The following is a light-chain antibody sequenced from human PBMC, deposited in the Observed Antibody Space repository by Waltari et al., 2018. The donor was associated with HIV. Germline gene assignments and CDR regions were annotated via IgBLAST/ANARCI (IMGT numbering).Light chain of an antibody. CDR1: SSDGGGYHY. Sequence: QSALTQPRSVAGSPGPSVTISCTGTSSDGGGYHYVSWYQQHPGTATKLLIHDVSTRPSGVPDRFSGSKSGNTASLTISGLQAEDEADYYCCAYTGAYTSGVFGAGTQLTVL. V-gene: IGLV2-11*01. CDR3: CAYTGAYTSGV. CDR2: DVS. J-gene: IGLJ3*02.